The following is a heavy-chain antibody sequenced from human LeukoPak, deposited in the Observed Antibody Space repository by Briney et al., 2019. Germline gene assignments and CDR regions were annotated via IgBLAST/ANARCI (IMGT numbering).Heavy chain of an antibody. V-gene: IGHV3-7*02. CDR2: IKQDGSEK. D-gene: IGHD3-22*01. J-gene: IGHJ4*02. Sequence: GGSLRLSCAASGFTFSSYWMSWVRQAPGKGLEWVGNIKQDGSEKYYVDSVKGRFTISRDNAKNSLYLQMNSLRAEDTAVYYCARARGYYYDSFDYWGQGTLVTISS. CDR1: GFTFSSYW. CDR3: ARARGYYYDSFDY.